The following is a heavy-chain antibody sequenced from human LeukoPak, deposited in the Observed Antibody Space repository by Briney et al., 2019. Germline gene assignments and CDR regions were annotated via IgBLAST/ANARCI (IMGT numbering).Heavy chain of an antibody. Sequence: PGGSLRLSCAASGFTFSSYAMRWVRQAPGKGLEWVAVISYDGSNKYYADSVKGRFTISRDNSKNTLYLQMNSLRAEDTAVYYCARDDYDSSGSIFDYWGQGTLVTVSS. V-gene: IGHV3-30-3*01. CDR3: ARDDYDSSGSIFDY. D-gene: IGHD3-22*01. J-gene: IGHJ4*02. CDR1: GFTFSSYA. CDR2: ISYDGSNK.